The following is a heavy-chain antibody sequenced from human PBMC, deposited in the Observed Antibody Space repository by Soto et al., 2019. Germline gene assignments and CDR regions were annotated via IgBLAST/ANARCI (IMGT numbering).Heavy chain of an antibody. V-gene: IGHV4-39*01. CDR3: ARHYCGNGSPADY. D-gene: IGHD2-15*01. CDR2: IYYSGST. CDR1: GGAISRSSYY. J-gene: IGHJ4*02. Sequence: QLQLQESGPGLVKTSETLALTGTVSGGAISRSSYYWGWILQPPGTGLEWIGSIYYSGSTYSNPSLKSRLTRAVDTSKNQFSLKLSSVTAADTAVYDCARHYCGNGSPADYWCEGTLVTDSS.